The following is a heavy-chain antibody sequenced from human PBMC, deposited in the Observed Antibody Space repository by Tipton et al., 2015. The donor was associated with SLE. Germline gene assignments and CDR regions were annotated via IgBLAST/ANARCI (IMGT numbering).Heavy chain of an antibody. CDR2: IVVGSGNT. V-gene: IGHV1-58*01. CDR3: AADPHAPSDDFDI. CDR1: GFTFTSSA. Sequence: QSGAEVKKPGTSVKVSCKASGFTFTSSAVQWVRQARGQRLEWIGWIVVGSGNTNYAQKFQERVTITRDMSTSTAYMELSSLRSGDTAVYYCAADPHAPSDDFDIWGQGTMVTVSS. D-gene: IGHD2-8*01. J-gene: IGHJ3*02.